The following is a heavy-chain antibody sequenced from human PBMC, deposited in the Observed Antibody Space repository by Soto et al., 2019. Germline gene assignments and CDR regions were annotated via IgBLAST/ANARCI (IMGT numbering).Heavy chain of an antibody. Sequence: ASVKVSCKASRYSFTTYALHWVRQAPGQRLEWMGWINAGNGDTKYSEKFQGRVTITRDTSANTAYMELSSLRSEDTAVYYCAREQGTGAALPPYHFDHWGQGTLVTVYS. CDR3: AREQGTGAALPPYHFDH. CDR1: RYSFTTYA. J-gene: IGHJ4*02. V-gene: IGHV1-3*01. D-gene: IGHD1-1*01. CDR2: INAGNGDT.